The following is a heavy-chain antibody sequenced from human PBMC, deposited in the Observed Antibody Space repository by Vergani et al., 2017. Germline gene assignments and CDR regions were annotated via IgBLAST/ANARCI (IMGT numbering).Heavy chain of an antibody. CDR2: FDPEDGET. V-gene: IGHV1-24*01. Sequence: QVQLVQSGAEVKKPGASVKVSCKVSGYTLTELSMHWVRQAPGKGREWMGGFDPEDGETIYAQKFQGRVTMTEDTSTDTAYMGRGSLRSEDTAVYYCATVENTEGPPFDYWGQGTLVTVSS. CDR3: ATVENTEGPPFDY. J-gene: IGHJ4*02. D-gene: IGHD5-24*01. CDR1: GYTLTELS.